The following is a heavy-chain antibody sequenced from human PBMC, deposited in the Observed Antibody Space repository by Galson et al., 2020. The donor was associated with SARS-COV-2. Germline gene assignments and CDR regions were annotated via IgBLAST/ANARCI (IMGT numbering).Heavy chain of an antibody. Sequence: SETLSPTCAVSGTSISSGSSSWNWIRQPPGKGLEWIGYISHSGGTYYNPSLKSRVTMSGDRSKNQFSLRLSSVTAADTAVYYCARLHYGEYAPEAFDIWGPGTRVTVAS. CDR1: GTSISSGSSS. CDR3: ARLHYGEYAPEAFDI. CDR2: ISHSGGT. V-gene: IGHV4-30-2*01. D-gene: IGHD4-17*01. J-gene: IGHJ3*02.